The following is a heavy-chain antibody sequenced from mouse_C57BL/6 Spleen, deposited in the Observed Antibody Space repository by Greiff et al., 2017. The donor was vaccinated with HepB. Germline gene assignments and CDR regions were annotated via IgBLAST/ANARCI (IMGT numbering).Heavy chain of an antibody. CDR1: GYAFTNYL. Sequence: QVQLQQSGAELVRPGTSVKVSCKASGYAFTNYLIEWVKQRPGQGLEWIGVINPGSGGTNYNEKFKGKATLTADKSSSTAYMQLSSLTSEDSAVYFCARRAVPRHFDYWGQGTTLTVSS. CDR2: INPGSGGT. J-gene: IGHJ2*01. D-gene: IGHD1-1*01. V-gene: IGHV1-54*01. CDR3: ARRAVPRHFDY.